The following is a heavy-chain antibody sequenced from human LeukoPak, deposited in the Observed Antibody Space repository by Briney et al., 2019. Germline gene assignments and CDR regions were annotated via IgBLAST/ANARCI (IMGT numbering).Heavy chain of an antibody. D-gene: IGHD1-26*01. J-gene: IGHJ4*02. CDR2: IIPIFGTA. CDR3: ARRVRWELQIDY. Sequence: ASVKVSCKASGGTFSSYAISWVRQAPGQGLEWMGGIIPIFGTANYAQKFQGRVTMTRDTSISTAYMELSRLRSDDTAVYYCARRVRWELQIDYWGQGTLVTVSS. CDR1: GGTFSSYA. V-gene: IGHV1-69*05.